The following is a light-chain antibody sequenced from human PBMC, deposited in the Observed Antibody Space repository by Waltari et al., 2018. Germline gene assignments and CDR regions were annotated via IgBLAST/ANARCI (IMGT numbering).Light chain of an antibody. CDR3: QQRRNWPKT. CDR1: QSVSNP. V-gene: IGKV3-11*01. Sequence: EIVLTQSPATLSLSPGERATLSCRASQSVSNPLAWYQQKPGQPPRLLIFDATNRVTDIPARFSGSGSGTDFTLTISSLEAGDFAVYYCQQRRNWPKTFGQGTKVEIK. J-gene: IGKJ1*01. CDR2: DAT.